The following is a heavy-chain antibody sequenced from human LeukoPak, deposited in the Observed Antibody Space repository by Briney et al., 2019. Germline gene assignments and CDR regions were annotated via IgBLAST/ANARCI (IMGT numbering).Heavy chain of an antibody. Sequence: SVKVSRKASGGTFSSYAISWVRQAPGQGLEWVGRIIPIFGTANYAQKFQGRVTITTDESTSTAYMELSSLRSEDTAVYYCARDAQYSSSSAYFDYWGQGTLVTVSS. CDR2: IIPIFGTA. J-gene: IGHJ4*02. D-gene: IGHD6-6*01. CDR1: GGTFSSYA. CDR3: ARDAQYSSSSAYFDY. V-gene: IGHV1-69*05.